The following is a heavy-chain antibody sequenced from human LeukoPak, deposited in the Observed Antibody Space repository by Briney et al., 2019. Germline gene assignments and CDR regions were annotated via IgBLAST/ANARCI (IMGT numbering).Heavy chain of an antibody. CDR1: GFTFSNYA. Sequence: GGSLRLSCAASGFTFSNYAMSWVRQAPGKGLQWVSTMSGSGVNTYYADSVKGRFTDSRDNSKSTVYFQMNGLRVEDTAVYYCARDLGYDYVWGSGRMGFDYWGQGTLVTVSS. CDR2: MSGSGVNT. V-gene: IGHV3-23*01. CDR3: ARDLGYDYVWGSGRMGFDY. J-gene: IGHJ4*02. D-gene: IGHD3-16*01.